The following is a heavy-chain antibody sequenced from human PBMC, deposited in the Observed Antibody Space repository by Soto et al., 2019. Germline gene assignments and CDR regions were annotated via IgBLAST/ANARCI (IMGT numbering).Heavy chain of an antibody. D-gene: IGHD4-4*01. CDR2: ISGSGGST. CDR1: GFTFSSYA. J-gene: IGHJ6*03. V-gene: IGHV3-23*01. CDR3: AKGDYSNYAAYYYYYYYMDV. Sequence: EVQLLESGGGLVQPGGSLRLSCAASGFTFSSYAMSWVRQAPVKGLEWVSAISGSGGSTYYADSVKGRFTISRDNSKNTLYLQMNSLRAEDTAVYYCAKGDYSNYAAYYYYYYYMDVWGKGTTVTVSS.